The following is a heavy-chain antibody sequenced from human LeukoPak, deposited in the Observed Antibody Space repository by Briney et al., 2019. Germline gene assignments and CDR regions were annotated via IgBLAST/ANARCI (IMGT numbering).Heavy chain of an antibody. Sequence: ASVKVSCKASGGTFSSYAISWVRQAPGQGLEWMGWISAYNGNTNYAQKLQGRVTMTTDTSTSTAYMELRSLRSDDTAVYYCARVSADQWLGEADYWGQGTLVTVSS. D-gene: IGHD6-19*01. V-gene: IGHV1-18*01. J-gene: IGHJ4*02. CDR3: ARVSADQWLGEADY. CDR1: GGTFSSYA. CDR2: ISAYNGNT.